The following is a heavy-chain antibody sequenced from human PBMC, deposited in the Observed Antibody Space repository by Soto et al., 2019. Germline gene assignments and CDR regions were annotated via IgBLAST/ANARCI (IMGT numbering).Heavy chain of an antibody. D-gene: IGHD3-10*01. CDR2: IIPIFGTA. V-gene: IGHV1-69*13. Sequence: ASVKVSCKASGCTFSSNAISWVRQAPGQGLEWMGGIIPIFGTANYAQKFQGRVTITADESTSTAYMELSSLRSEDTAVYYCARDKAGRRFGELLGGMDVWGQGTTVTVSS. J-gene: IGHJ6*02. CDR1: GCTFSSNA. CDR3: ARDKAGRRFGELLGGMDV.